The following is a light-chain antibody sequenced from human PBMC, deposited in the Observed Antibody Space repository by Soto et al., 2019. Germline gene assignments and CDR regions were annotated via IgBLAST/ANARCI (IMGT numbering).Light chain of an antibody. CDR2: DAS. CDR1: QDISNY. J-gene: IGKJ4*01. CDR3: QQYDNLPLT. Sequence: DIQMTQSPSYLSASVGDRVTITCQASQDISNYLNWYQQKPGKAPKLLIYDASDLETGVPSRFSGSGAGTDFTFTINSLQPEDIATYYCQQYDNLPLTFGGGTKVDI. V-gene: IGKV1-33*01.